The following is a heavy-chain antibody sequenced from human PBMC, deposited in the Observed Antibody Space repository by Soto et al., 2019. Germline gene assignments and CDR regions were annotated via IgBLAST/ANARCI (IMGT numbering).Heavy chain of an antibody. Sequence: PSETLSLTCSVSAGSISRYYWGWVRQSPGEGLEWIAHISYTVDASYNPSLKSRVTISLDTSKNQIALRLMSVTAADTAVYYCVGSLMSRAMESFDYWGQXTLVTLAS. D-gene: IGHD5-18*01. J-gene: IGHJ4*02. CDR3: VGSLMSRAMESFDY. CDR2: ISYTVDA. V-gene: IGHV4-59*01. CDR1: AGSISRYY.